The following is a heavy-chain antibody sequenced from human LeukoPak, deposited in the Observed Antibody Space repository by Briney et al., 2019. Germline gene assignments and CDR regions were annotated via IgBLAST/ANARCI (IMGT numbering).Heavy chain of an antibody. V-gene: IGHV3-74*01. CDR1: GFNFRSNW. CDR3: AGRISPEP. D-gene: IGHD3-3*02. CDR2: IKDDGSLT. Sequence: GGSLRLSCTTFGFNFRSNWMHWVRQAPGKGLVWVARIKDDGSLTNYADSVRGRFTISRDNAKNTLYLQLNTLKVEDTGIYYCAGRISPEPWGQGTLVTVFS. J-gene: IGHJ5*02.